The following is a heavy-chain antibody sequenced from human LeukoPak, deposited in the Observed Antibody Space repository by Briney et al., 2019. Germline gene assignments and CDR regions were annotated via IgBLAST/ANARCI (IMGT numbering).Heavy chain of an antibody. V-gene: IGHV1-69*13. CDR3: ARSRGSCYSCGDY. J-gene: IGHJ4*02. CDR1: GGTFSRYA. Sequence: ASVKVSCKASGGTFSRYAINWVRQAPGQGLEWMGGIIPIFGTANYAQKFQGRVTITADESTSTAYMELSSLRSEDTAVYYCARSRGSCYSCGDYWGQGTLVSVSS. D-gene: IGHD2-15*01. CDR2: IIPIFGTA.